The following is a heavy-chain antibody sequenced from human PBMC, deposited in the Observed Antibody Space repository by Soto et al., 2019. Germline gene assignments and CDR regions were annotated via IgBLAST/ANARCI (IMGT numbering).Heavy chain of an antibody. CDR1: GYTFTSYY. D-gene: IGHD3-3*01. Sequence: ASVKVSCKASGYTFTSYYMHWVRQAPGQGLEWMGIINPSGGSTSYAQKFQGRVTMTRDTSTSTVYMELSSLRSEDTAVYYCARVRDPIFGVVIIPSPFDYWGQGTLVTVSS. J-gene: IGHJ4*02. CDR2: INPSGGST. V-gene: IGHV1-46*03. CDR3: ARVRDPIFGVVIIPSPFDY.